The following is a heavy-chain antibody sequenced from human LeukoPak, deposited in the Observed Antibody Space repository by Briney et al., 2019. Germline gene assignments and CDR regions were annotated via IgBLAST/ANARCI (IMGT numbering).Heavy chain of an antibody. CDR1: GFIFSSYA. CDR3: AKQVNYYYYYSIDV. J-gene: IGHJ6*03. Sequence: PGGSLRLSCAASGFIFSSYAMTWVRQAPGKGLEWVSAISGSGGSTYYADSVKGRFTISRDNSENTLFLQMNSLRADDTAVYYCAKQVNYYYYYSIDVWGKGTTVTVSS. CDR2: ISGSGGST. V-gene: IGHV3-23*01.